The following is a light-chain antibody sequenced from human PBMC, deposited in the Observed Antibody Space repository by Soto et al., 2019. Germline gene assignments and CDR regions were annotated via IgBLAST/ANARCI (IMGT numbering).Light chain of an antibody. CDR2: SNN. CDR1: SSNIGSNT. J-gene: IGLJ1*01. CDR3: AAWDDSLNGSYV. Sequence: QSVLTQPPSVSGTPGQRVTTSCSGSSSNIGSNTVNWYQQLPGTAPKLLIYSNNQRPSGVPDRFSGSKSGTSASLAISGLQSEDEADYYCAAWDDSLNGSYVFGTGTKVTVL. V-gene: IGLV1-44*01.